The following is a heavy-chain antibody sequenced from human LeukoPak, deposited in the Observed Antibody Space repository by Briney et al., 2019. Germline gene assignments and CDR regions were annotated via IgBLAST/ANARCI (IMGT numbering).Heavy chain of an antibody. V-gene: IGHV3-30*03. CDR3: ARVDSSGWYEEYAFDI. CDR1: GFTFSSYG. D-gene: IGHD6-19*01. Sequence: GGSLRLSCAASGFTFSSYGMHWVRQAPGKGLEWVAVISYDGSNKYYADSVKGRFTISRDNAKNSLYLQMNSLRAEDTALYYCARVDSSGWYEEYAFDIWGQGTMVTVSS. J-gene: IGHJ3*02. CDR2: ISYDGSNK.